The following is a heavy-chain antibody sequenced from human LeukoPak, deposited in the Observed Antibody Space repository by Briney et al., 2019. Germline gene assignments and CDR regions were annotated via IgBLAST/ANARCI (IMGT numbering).Heavy chain of an antibody. CDR3: ARGGAWGLRLGELSPYYYYYYMDV. V-gene: IGHV4-34*01. Sequence: SETLSLTCAVYGGSFSGYYWSWIRQSPGKGLEWIGEINHSASTSYNPSLKSRVIISVDTSKNQFSLKLNSVTAADTAVYYCARGGAWGLRLGELSPYYYYYYMDVWGKGTTVTVSS. CDR2: INHSAST. CDR1: GGSFSGYY. J-gene: IGHJ6*03. D-gene: IGHD3-16*02.